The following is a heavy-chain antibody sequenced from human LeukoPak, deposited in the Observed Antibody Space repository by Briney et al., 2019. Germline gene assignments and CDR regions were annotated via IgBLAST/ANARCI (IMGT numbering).Heavy chain of an antibody. CDR3: ARARTYYYDVRTTVGDAFDI. D-gene: IGHD3-22*01. V-gene: IGHV4-59*01. CDR1: GGSISGYY. Sequence: SETLSLTCIVSGGSISGYYWSWVRQAPGKGLEWIGYMYYSGSTNQNPSLKSRLTILVNTSKNQVPLKLISTLAADRTVYYCARARTYYYDVRTTVGDAFDIWGQGTKVSVTS. J-gene: IGHJ3*02. CDR2: MYYSGST.